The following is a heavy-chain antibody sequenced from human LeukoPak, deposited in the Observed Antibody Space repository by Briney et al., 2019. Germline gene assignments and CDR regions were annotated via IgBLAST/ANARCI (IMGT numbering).Heavy chain of an antibody. Sequence: SATLSLTCTVSGDSISSYYCSWLRHPPGKGLECFGYIYYSGSTNYNPPLKSRVTISVDTYKNQFSLKLSSVTAADTAVYYCARDYEGYSSSSPWFDPWGQGTLVTVSS. CDR2: IYYSGST. V-gene: IGHV4-59*01. D-gene: IGHD6-6*01. CDR1: GDSISSYY. J-gene: IGHJ5*02. CDR3: ARDYEGYSSSSPWFDP.